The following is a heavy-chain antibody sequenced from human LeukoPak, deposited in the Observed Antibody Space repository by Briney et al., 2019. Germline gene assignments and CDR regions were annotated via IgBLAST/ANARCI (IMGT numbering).Heavy chain of an antibody. V-gene: IGHV4-59*08. CDR2: IYYSGST. D-gene: IGHD6-19*01. CDR1: GVSLSSYY. Sequence: AETLSLTCTVSGVSLSSYYWSWIRQPPGKGLEWIGYIYYSGSTNYNPSLKRRATTSVDTSKHQFSQKLSSVTAADTAVYYCARHGISGWSAWDFNLWGRGTLVTASS. CDR3: ARHGISGWSAWDFNL. J-gene: IGHJ2*01.